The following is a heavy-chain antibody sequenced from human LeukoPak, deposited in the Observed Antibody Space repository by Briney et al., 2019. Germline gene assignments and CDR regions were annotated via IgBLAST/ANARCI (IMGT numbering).Heavy chain of an antibody. D-gene: IGHD2-15*01. CDR3: ARHPEGYCSGGSCYSPLEGIDY. CDR1: GGSISSYY. Sequence: SETLSLTCTVSGGSISSYYWSWIRQPPGKGLEWIGYIYYSGSTNYNPSLKSRVTISVDTSKNQFSLKLSSVTAADTAVYYCARHPEGYCSGGSCYSPLEGIDYRGQGTLVTVSS. V-gene: IGHV4-59*08. CDR2: IYYSGST. J-gene: IGHJ4*02.